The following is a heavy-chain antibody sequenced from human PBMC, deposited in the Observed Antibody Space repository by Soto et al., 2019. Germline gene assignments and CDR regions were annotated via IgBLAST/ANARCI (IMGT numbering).Heavy chain of an antibody. J-gene: IGHJ3*02. V-gene: IGHV1-69*13. CDR2: IIPIFGTA. D-gene: IGHD6-13*01. CDR1: GCTFSSYA. Sequence: SVKVSCKASGCTFSSYAISWVRQAPGQGLEWMGGIIPIFGTANYAQKFQGRVTITADESTSTAYMELSSLRSEDTAVYYCAREGGIAAAGNSPGAFDIWGQGTMVTVSS. CDR3: AREGGIAAAGNSPGAFDI.